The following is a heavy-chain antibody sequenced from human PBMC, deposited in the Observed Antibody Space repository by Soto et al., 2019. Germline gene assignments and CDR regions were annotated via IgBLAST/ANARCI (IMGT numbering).Heavy chain of an antibody. CDR3: ARGIIAARPNYYYMDV. D-gene: IGHD6-6*01. Sequence: ASVKVSCTASGYTFTSYDINWVRQATGQGLEWMGWMNPNSGNTGYAQKFQGRVTMTRNTSISTAYMELSSLRSEDTAVYYCARGIIAARPNYYYMDVWGKGTTVTVSS. CDR2: MNPNSGNT. V-gene: IGHV1-8*01. J-gene: IGHJ6*03. CDR1: GYTFTSYD.